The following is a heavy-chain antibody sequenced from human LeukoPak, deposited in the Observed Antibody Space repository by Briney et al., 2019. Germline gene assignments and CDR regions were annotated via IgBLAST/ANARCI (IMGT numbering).Heavy chain of an antibody. Sequence: KPGGSLRLSCAASGFTFTNAWMSWVRQAPGKGLEWVGRIKNKADGGTRDYAAPVKCRFTISRDDSKNTLYLQMNSLRTEDTAAYSCTAVPLGGRYYSYDMDVWGQGTTVAVSS. CDR2: IKNKADGGTR. D-gene: IGHD6-25*01. V-gene: IGHV3-15*01. CDR3: TAVPLGGRYYSYDMDV. CDR1: GFTFTNAW. J-gene: IGHJ6*02.